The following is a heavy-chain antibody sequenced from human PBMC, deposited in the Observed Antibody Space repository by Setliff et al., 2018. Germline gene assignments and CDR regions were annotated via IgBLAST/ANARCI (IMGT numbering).Heavy chain of an antibody. J-gene: IGHJ6*03. CDR1: GGSFSDSY. V-gene: IGHV4-34*11. Sequence: SETLSLTCAVYGGSFSDSYWGWIRQPPGKGLEWIASIYHTGSTYYNPSLKSRVTMSIDTSKNQFSLKLNSVTAADMAVYYCAREQWLDPPGYYYMDVWAKGTTVTVSS. CDR2: IYHTGST. D-gene: IGHD6-19*01. CDR3: AREQWLDPPGYYYMDV.